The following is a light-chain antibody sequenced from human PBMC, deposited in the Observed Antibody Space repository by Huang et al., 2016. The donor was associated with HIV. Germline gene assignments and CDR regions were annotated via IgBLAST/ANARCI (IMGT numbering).Light chain of an antibody. J-gene: IGKJ5*01. V-gene: IGKV3-11*01. CDR3: QQRKYWPPIT. CDR2: DAS. CDR1: QSVNSY. Sequence: ETVLTQSPATLSLSPGERATLCCRASQSVNSYLAWYQQKPGQTPRLLIYDASNRATGIPARFSGSGSGTDFTLTISSLEPEDFAVYYCQQRKYWPPITFGQGTRLEIK.